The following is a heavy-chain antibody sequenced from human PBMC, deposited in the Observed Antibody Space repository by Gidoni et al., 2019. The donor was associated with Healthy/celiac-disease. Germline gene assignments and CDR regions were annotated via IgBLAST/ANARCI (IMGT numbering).Heavy chain of an antibody. CDR2: IYHSGST. Sequence: QLQLQESGSGLVKPSQTLSLTCAVPGGAISSGGYSWSWIRQPPGKGLEWIGYIYHSGSTYYNPSLKSRVTISVDRSKNQFSLKLSSVTAADTAVYYCARVVRDSSSWELYWYFDLWGRGTLVTVSS. CDR3: ARVVRDSSSWELYWYFDL. J-gene: IGHJ2*01. D-gene: IGHD6-13*01. CDR1: GGAISSGGYS. V-gene: IGHV4-30-2*01.